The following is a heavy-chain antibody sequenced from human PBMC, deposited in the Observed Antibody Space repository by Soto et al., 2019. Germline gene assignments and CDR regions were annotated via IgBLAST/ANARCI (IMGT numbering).Heavy chain of an antibody. Sequence: PSETLSLTCAVYGGSFSGYYWSWIRQPPGKGLEWVGEINHSGSTNYNPSLKSRVTISVDTSKNQFSLKLSSVTAADTAVYYCARGPRGWLFHSYYYYHGMDVWGQGTTVTVSS. CDR3: ARGPRGWLFHSYYYYHGMDV. CDR2: INHSGST. D-gene: IGHD3-22*01. V-gene: IGHV4-34*01. J-gene: IGHJ6*02. CDR1: GGSFSGYY.